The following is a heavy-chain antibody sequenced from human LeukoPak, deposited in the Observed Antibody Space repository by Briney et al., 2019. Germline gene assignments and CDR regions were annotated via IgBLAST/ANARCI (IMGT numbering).Heavy chain of an antibody. D-gene: IGHD3-10*01. CDR1: GFTVSSNY. J-gene: IGHJ6*02. CDR2: IYSGGST. CDR3: ARVGPLYYHYGMDV. V-gene: IGHV3-53*04. Sequence: GGSLRLSCAASGFTVSSNYVSWVRQAPGKGLEWVSVIYSGGSTYYADSVKGRFAISRHNSKNTLYLQMNSLRAEDTAVYYCARVGPLYYHYGMDVWGQGTTVTVSS.